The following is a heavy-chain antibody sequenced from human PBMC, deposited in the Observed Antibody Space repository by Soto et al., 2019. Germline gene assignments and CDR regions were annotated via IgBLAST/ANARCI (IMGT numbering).Heavy chain of an antibody. Sequence: QVQLQESGPGLVKPSQTLSLTCTVSGVSISSGGYYWSWIRQHPGKGLEWIGYIYYSWSTYYNPSLKSRVTISVDTSKNQFALKLSSVTAADTAVYYCARGGRRSPGMDVWGQGTTVTVSS. CDR1: GVSISSGGYY. CDR3: ARGGRRSPGMDV. J-gene: IGHJ6*02. CDR2: IYYSWST. V-gene: IGHV4-31*03.